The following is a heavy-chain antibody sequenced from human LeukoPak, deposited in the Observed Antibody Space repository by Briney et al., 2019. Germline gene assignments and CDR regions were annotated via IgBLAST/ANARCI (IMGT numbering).Heavy chain of an antibody. Sequence: GGSLRLSCAASGFTFSSHNMNWVRQAPGKGLEWISFINFKSEDIRYADSVEGRFIISRDNARKSLYLHMNSLRAEDTAVYYCARDKDYASGMWGQGTMVTVAS. CDR1: GFTFSSHN. D-gene: IGHD4-11*01. CDR2: INFKSEDI. CDR3: ARDKDYASGM. J-gene: IGHJ3*02. V-gene: IGHV3-48*01.